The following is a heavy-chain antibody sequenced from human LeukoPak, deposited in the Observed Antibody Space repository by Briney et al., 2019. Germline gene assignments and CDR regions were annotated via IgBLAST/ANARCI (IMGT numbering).Heavy chain of an antibody. CDR2: IYPGDSDT. CDR3: ARLPDIVVVAAAMGAFDI. D-gene: IGHD2-2*01. V-gene: IGHV5-51*01. CDR1: GYSFTSYW. J-gene: IGHJ3*02. Sequence: GESLKISCKGSGYSFTSYWIGWVRQMPGKGLEWMGIIYPGDSDTRYSPSFQGQVTISADKSISTAYLQWSSLKASDTAMYYCARLPDIVVVAAAMGAFDIWGQGTMVTVSS.